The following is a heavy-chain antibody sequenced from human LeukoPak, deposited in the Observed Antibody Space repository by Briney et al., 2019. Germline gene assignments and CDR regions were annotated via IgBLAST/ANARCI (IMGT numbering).Heavy chain of an antibody. J-gene: IGHJ4*02. CDR3: ARGVDHGIAVAVLDY. V-gene: IGHV3-33*01. D-gene: IGHD6-19*01. Sequence: PGGSLRLSCAASGFTFSSYGMHWVRQAPGKGLEWVAAIWYDGSNKYYADSVKGRLTISRDNSKNTLYLQMNSLRAEDTAVYYCARGVDHGIAVAVLDYWGQGTLVTVSS. CDR2: IWYDGSNK. CDR1: GFTFSSYG.